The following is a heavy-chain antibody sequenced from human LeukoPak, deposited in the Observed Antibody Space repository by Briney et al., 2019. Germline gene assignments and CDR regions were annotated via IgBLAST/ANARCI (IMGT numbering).Heavy chain of an antibody. CDR3: ARGPWGGYSY. CDR1: GFTFSSYS. CDR2: ISGSTSYI. V-gene: IGHV3-21*01. D-gene: IGHD5-12*01. Sequence: KSGGSLILSCAASGFTFSSYSMDWVRQAPGKGLEWVSSISGSTSYIYYADSVKGRFTISRDNTKNSLYLQMNSLRAEDTAVYYCARGPWGGYSYWGQGILVIVSS. J-gene: IGHJ4*02.